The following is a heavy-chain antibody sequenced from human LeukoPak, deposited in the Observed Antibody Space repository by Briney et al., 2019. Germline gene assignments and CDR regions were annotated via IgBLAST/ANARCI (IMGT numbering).Heavy chain of an antibody. CDR3: ARSRQQLVLEDGY. Sequence: PSETLSLTCAVYGGSFSGYYWSWIRQPPGKGLEWIGEINHSGSTNYNPSLKSRVTISVDTSKNQFSLKLSSVTAADTAVYYCARSRQQLVLEDGYWGQGTLVTVSS. CDR2: INHSGST. D-gene: IGHD6-13*01. CDR1: GGSFSGYY. J-gene: IGHJ4*02. V-gene: IGHV4-34*01.